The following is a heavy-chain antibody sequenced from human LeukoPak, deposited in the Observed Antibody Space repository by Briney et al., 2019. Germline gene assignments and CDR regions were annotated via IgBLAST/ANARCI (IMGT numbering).Heavy chain of an antibody. CDR1: GFPFSPYD. J-gene: IGHJ6*02. V-gene: IGHV3-13*01. Sequence: GGTLRLSCAASGFPFSPYDMHWLRQVTGKGLEWLSAIDTGGDTYYSASVKGRFTISRENAKNSFYLQMNSRRAGDTAVYYCTRAHLHSYSSMDVWGQGTTVTVSS. CDR2: IDTGGDT. CDR3: TRAHLHSYSSMDV.